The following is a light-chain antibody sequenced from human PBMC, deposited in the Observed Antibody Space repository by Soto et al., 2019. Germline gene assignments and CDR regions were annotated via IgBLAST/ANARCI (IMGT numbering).Light chain of an antibody. Sequence: DIQITQSPSTLSGSVGDRVTITCRASQSISTWLAWYQQKPGKASKVLIYDASSLESGVPSRFSGSGSGTEFTLTISSLQPDDFATYYCQQYNSYSWTFGQGTKVDIK. V-gene: IGKV1-5*01. J-gene: IGKJ1*01. CDR1: QSISTW. CDR2: DAS. CDR3: QQYNSYSWT.